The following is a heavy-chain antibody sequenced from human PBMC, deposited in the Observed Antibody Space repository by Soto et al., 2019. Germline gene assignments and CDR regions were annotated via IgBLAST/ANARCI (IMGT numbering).Heavy chain of an antibody. J-gene: IGHJ6*02. V-gene: IGHV4-39*01. CDR1: GGSISSSSYY. D-gene: IGHD1-26*01. CDR3: ARVGRSGSYYNYYYYGMDV. Sequence: NPSETLSLTCTVPGGSISSSSYYWGWIRQPPGKGLEWIGSIYYSGSTYYNPSLKSRVTISVDTSKNQFSLKLSSVTAADTAVYYCARVGRSGSYYNYYYYGMDVWGQGTTVTVSS. CDR2: IYYSGST.